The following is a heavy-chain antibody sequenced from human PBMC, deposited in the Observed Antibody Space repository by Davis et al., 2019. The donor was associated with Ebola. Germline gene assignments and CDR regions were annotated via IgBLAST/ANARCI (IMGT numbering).Heavy chain of an antibody. CDR2: MNPNSGNT. Sequence: AASVKVSCKASFTSYYVHWVRQATGQGLEWMGWMNPNSGNTGYAQKFQGRITMTRNISISTAYMELRSLRSDDTAVYYCARDRSSSWGQGTLVTVSS. CDR1: FTSYY. D-gene: IGHD6-13*01. V-gene: IGHV1-8*01. CDR3: ARDRSSS. J-gene: IGHJ4*02.